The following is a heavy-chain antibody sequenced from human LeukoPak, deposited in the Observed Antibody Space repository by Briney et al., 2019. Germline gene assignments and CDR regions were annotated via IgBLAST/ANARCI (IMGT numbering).Heavy chain of an antibody. D-gene: IGHD5-24*01. V-gene: IGHV4-59*01. J-gene: IGHJ4*02. CDR2: IYYSGIT. CDR1: GGSISSYY. CDR3: ARQGGLRPQLRPYFDY. Sequence: SETLSLTCTVSGGSISSYYWSWIRQPPGKGLEWIGYIYYSGITNYNPSLKSRVTLSVDTSKNQFSLKLSSVTAADTAVYYCARQGGLRPQLRPYFDYWGQGTLVTVSS.